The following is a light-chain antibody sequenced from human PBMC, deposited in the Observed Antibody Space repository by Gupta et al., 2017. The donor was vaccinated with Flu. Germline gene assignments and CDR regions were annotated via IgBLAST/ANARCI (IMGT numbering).Light chain of an antibody. V-gene: IGKV4-1*01. CDR2: WAS. Sequence: DIVMTLSPDSLPGSLGERATINCKSSQSVLYSPNNKTYLAWYQQKPGQPPRLLIYWASTRESGIPDRFSGSGSGTDFTLTISSLQAEDVAVYYCQQYYSTPLTFGGGTKVEIK. J-gene: IGKJ4*01. CDR1: QSVLYSPNNKTY. CDR3: QQYYSTPLT.